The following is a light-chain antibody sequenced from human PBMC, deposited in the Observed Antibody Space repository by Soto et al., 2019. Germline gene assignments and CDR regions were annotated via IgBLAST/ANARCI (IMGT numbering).Light chain of an antibody. CDR2: EAS. Sequence: EILMTHSPVTLSLSPWERATLSFSASQSVSSYLAWYQQKPGQAPRLLIYEASNRATGIPARFSGSGSGTDFTLTISSLEPEDFAVYYCQQRSNWVTFGPGTKVDI. CDR3: QQRSNWVT. V-gene: IGKV3-11*01. J-gene: IGKJ3*01. CDR1: QSVSSY.